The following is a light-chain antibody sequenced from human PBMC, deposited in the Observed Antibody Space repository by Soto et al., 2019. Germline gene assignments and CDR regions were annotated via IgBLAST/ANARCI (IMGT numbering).Light chain of an antibody. CDR3: QQYGSSPRT. V-gene: IGKV3-20*01. J-gene: IGKJ1*01. CDR1: QSVSSNY. Sequence: EIVLTQSPGTLSLSPGERATLSCRASQSVSSNYLAWYQRKPGQAPRLLIYGASSRAIDIPNRFSGSGSGTDFTLTITRLEPEDFAVYYCQQYGSSPRTFGQGTKVEI. CDR2: GAS.